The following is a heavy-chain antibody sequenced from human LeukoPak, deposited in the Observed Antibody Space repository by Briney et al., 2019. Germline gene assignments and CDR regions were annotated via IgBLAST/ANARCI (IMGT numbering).Heavy chain of an antibody. Sequence: AGSLRPSRPPAGFTFITDAISCVRHAPGDGLEWVPAMIGTGSSTYYADSVKGRFNISRDNSTTTLYLQMNSMRAEDTAVYYCAKDLGVVVTDPFDYWGQGTLVTVSS. CDR2: MIGTGSST. D-gene: IGHD2-21*02. CDR1: GFTFITDA. V-gene: IGHV3-23*01. CDR3: AKDLGVVVTDPFDY. J-gene: IGHJ4*02.